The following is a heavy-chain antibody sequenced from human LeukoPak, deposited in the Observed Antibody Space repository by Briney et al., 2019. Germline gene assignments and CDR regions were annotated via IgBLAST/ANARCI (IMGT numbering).Heavy chain of an antibody. CDR1: GGTFSSYA. CDR3: ARDGYSYGYGWKFGDYYYYYYMDV. V-gene: IGHV1-69*06. CDR2: IIPIFGTA. Sequence: ASVKVSCKASGGTFSSYAISWVRQAPGQGLEWMGGIIPIFGTANYAQKFQGRVTITADKSTSTAYMELSSLRSEDTAVYYCARDGYSYGYGWKFGDYYYYYYMDVWGKGTTVTVSS. J-gene: IGHJ6*03. D-gene: IGHD5-18*01.